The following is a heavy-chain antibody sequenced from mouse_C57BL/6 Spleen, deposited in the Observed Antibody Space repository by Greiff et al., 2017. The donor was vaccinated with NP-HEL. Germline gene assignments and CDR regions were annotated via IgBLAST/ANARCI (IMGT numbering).Heavy chain of an antibody. CDR1: GFNIKDDY. D-gene: IGHD1-1*01. Sequence: VQLKQSGAELVRPGASVKLSCTASGFNIKDDYMHWVKQRPEQGLEWIGWIDPENGDTEYASKFQGKATITADKSSSTAYMQLSSLTSEDSAVYFCARRDYGDYWGQGTTLTVSS. CDR3: ARRDYGDY. V-gene: IGHV14-4*01. J-gene: IGHJ2*01. CDR2: IDPENGDT.